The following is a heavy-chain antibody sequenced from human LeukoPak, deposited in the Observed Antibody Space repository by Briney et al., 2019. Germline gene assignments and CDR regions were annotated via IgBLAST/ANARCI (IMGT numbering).Heavy chain of an antibody. CDR3: ARHVWLQPFDY. V-gene: IGHV4-61*08. J-gene: IGHJ4*02. CDR1: GGSISSGGYY. CDR2: IYYSGST. D-gene: IGHD3-9*01. Sequence: SETLSLTCTVSGGSISSGGYYWSWIRQHPGKGLEWIGYIYYSGSTNYNPSLKSRVTISVDTSKNQFSLKLSSVTAADTAVYYCARHVWLQPFDYWGQGTLVTVSS.